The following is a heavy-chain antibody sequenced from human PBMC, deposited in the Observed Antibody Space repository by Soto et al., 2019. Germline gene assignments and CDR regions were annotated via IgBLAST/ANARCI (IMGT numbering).Heavy chain of an antibody. CDR3: AGNLAYCGGDCYSYAFDI. V-gene: IGHV1-18*01. CDR2: ISAYNGNT. CDR1: GYTFTTYG. Sequence: ASVKVSCKASGYTFTTYGFSWVRQAPGQGLERMGWISAYNGNTNYAQKLQGRVTMTTDTSTSTAYMELRSLTSDDTAVYYCAGNLAYCGGDCYSYAFDIWGQGTMVTVSS. D-gene: IGHD2-21*01. J-gene: IGHJ3*02.